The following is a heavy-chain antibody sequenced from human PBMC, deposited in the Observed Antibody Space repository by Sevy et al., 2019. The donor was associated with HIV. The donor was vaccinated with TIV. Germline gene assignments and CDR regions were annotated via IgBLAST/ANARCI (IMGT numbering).Heavy chain of an antibody. V-gene: IGHV3-11*06. J-gene: IGHJ4*02. D-gene: IGHD3-22*01. Sequence: GGSLRLSCAATGFTFSDYYMSWIRQAPGKGLEWVSYISSSSSYTNYADSVKGRFTISRDNAKNSLYLQMNSLRAEDTAVYYCARDEGGNYDSSGYIQNWGQGTLVTVSS. CDR3: ARDEGGNYDSSGYIQN. CDR1: GFTFSDYY. CDR2: ISSSSSYT.